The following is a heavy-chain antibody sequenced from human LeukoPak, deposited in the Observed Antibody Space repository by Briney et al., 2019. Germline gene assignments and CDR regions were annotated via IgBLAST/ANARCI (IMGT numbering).Heavy chain of an antibody. V-gene: IGHV1-8*01. D-gene: IGHD2-2*01. CDR1: GYTFTSYD. Sequence: GASVKVSCKASGYTFTSYDINWVRQATGQGLEWMGWMNPNSGNTGYAQKFQGRVTMTRNTSISTAYMELSSLRSEDMAVYYCARSGSTLISWFDPWGQGTLVTVSS. CDR2: MNPNSGNT. J-gene: IGHJ5*02. CDR3: ARSGSTLISWFDP.